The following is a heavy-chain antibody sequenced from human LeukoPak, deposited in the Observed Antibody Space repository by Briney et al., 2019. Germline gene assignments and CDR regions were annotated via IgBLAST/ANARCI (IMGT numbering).Heavy chain of an antibody. Sequence: PSETLSLTCAVYGGSFSSYYWNWIRQPPGKGLEWIGEINHSGSTNYNPSLKSRVTISVDTSKNQFSLKLSSVTAADTAVYYCARVLRYSYGYVRWFDPWGQGTLVTVSS. J-gene: IGHJ5*02. V-gene: IGHV4-34*01. CDR3: ARVLRYSYGYVRWFDP. D-gene: IGHD5-18*01. CDR1: GGSFSSYY. CDR2: INHSGST.